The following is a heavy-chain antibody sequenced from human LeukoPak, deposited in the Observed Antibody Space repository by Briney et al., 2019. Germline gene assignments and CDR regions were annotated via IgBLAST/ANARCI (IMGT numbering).Heavy chain of an antibody. V-gene: IGHV4-34*01. CDR1: GGSISGYY. D-gene: IGHD1-26*01. J-gene: IGHJ5*02. Sequence: SETLSLTCTVSGGSISGYYWSWIRQPPGKGLEWIGEINHSGSTNYNPSLKSRVAISVDTSKNQFSLKLSSVTAADTAVYYCARPSGTSCFDPWGQGTLVTVSS. CDR2: INHSGST. CDR3: ARPSGTSCFDP.